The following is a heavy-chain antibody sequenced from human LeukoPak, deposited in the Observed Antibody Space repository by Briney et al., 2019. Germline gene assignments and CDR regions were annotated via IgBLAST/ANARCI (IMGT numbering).Heavy chain of an antibody. J-gene: IGHJ4*02. V-gene: IGHV4-39*07. CDR3: AGAEAITMVAVIITN. CDR2: IYSSGST. Sequence: SETLSLTCTVSGGSISSTTYYWGWIRQPPGKGLEWLGSIYSSGSTHYSPSLKSRVTISLDTSKNQFSLQLSSVAAADTAVYYCAGAEAITMVAVIITNWGQGTPVTVSS. D-gene: IGHD3-22*01. CDR1: GGSISSTTYY.